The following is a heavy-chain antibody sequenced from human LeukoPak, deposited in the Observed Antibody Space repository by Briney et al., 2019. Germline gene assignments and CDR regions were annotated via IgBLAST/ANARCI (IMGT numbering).Heavy chain of an antibody. J-gene: IGHJ6*02. D-gene: IGHD5-24*01. Sequence: GASVKVSCKASGYTFTGYYMHWVRQAPGQGLEWMGWINPNSGGTNYAQKFQGRVTMTRDTSISTAYMELSRLRSDDTAVYYCARGREKDGYNWGLYYYYYGMDVWGQGTTVTVSS. CDR3: ARGREKDGYNWGLYYYYYGMDV. V-gene: IGHV1-2*02. CDR2: INPNSGGT. CDR1: GYTFTGYY.